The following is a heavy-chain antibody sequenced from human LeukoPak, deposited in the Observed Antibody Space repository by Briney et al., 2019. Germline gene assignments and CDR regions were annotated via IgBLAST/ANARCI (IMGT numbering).Heavy chain of an antibody. J-gene: IGHJ4*02. D-gene: IGHD3-22*01. V-gene: IGHV3-7*01. CDR3: ARDWSDYYDSSGYYDY. CDR2: IKQDGSEK. Sequence: GGSLRLSCAASGFTFSSYWMSWVRQAPGKGLEWVANIKQDGSEKYYVDSVKGRFTISRDNAKNSLYLQMNGLRAEDTAVYYCARDWSDYYDSSGYYDYWGQGTLVTVSS. CDR1: GFTFSSYW.